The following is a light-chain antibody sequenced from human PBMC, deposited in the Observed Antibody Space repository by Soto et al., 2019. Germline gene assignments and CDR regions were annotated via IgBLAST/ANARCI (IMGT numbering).Light chain of an antibody. V-gene: IGLV2-14*01. CDR2: EVS. Sequence: QSALTQPASVSGSPGQTITISCTGTSSDVGGDYYVYWYQQHPGKVPILMIYEVSNRPSGLSDRFSGSKSGNTASLTIAGHAGEDEADYCSSSYTSSNTGVFGGGTKLTVL. CDR3: SSYTSSNTGV. J-gene: IGLJ3*02. CDR1: SSDVGGDYY.